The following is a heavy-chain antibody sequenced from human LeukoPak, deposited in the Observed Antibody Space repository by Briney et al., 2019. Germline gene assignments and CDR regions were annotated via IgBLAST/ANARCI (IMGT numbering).Heavy chain of an antibody. Sequence: SGTLSLTCAVSGGSISSSNWWSWVRQPPGEGLEWIGEIYHSGSTNYNPSLKSRVTISVDKSKNQFSLKLSSVTAADTAVYYCARIGLEYYYYYYMDVWGKGTTVTVSS. J-gene: IGHJ6*03. V-gene: IGHV4-4*02. D-gene: IGHD3/OR15-3a*01. CDR3: ARIGLEYYYYYYMDV. CDR1: GGSISSSNW. CDR2: IYHSGST.